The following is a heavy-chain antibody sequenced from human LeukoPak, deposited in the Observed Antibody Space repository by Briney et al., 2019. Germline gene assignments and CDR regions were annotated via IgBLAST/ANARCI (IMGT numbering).Heavy chain of an antibody. V-gene: IGHV4-4*07. J-gene: IGHJ6*03. D-gene: IGHD2-2*01. Sequence: SETLSLTCTVSGGSISAYYWSWIRQPAGKGLEWVGRIYTSGSTNYNPSLKSRVTMSLDTSKNQFSLKLRYVTAADTALYYCARGIYCSGTTCYYYYYYMDVWGKGTTVTVSS. CDR2: IYTSGST. CDR1: GGSISAYY. CDR3: ARGIYCSGTTCYYYYYYMDV.